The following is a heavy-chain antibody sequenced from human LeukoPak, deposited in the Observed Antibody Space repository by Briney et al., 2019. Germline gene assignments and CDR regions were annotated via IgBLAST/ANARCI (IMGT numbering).Heavy chain of an antibody. CDR1: GFTFDDYA. V-gene: IGHV3-20*04. CDR3: ARALRTPYYYDSSGYYY. CDR2: INWNGGST. J-gene: IGHJ4*02. Sequence: PGGPLRLSCAASGFTFDDYAMHWVRQAPGKGLEWVSGINWNGGSTGYADSVKGRFTISRDNAKNSLYLQMNSLRAEDTAVYYCARALRTPYYYDSSGYYYWGQGTLVTVSS. D-gene: IGHD3-22*01.